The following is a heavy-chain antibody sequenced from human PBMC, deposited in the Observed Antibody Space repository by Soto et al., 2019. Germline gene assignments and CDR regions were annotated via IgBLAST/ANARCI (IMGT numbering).Heavy chain of an antibody. CDR1: GFRFNTYG. D-gene: IGHD2-8*01. V-gene: IGHV5-51*01. CDR2: ISPDGTNS. J-gene: IGHJ6*01. Sequence: GGVLKLSCEASGFRFNTYGMDWVRQVPGKGLEWMGVISPDGTNSRYTPSVQGQVTISSDKSISTAYLQMNSLEVSDTAMYYCERNDGNPTNGLDYWGQGTTVTVSS. CDR3: ERNDGNPTNGLDY.